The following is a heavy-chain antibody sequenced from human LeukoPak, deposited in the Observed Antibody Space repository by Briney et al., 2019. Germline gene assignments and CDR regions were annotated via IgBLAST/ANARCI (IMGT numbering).Heavy chain of an antibody. CDR1: GFTFSSYS. CDR2: LSGSGGDT. D-gene: IGHD5-12*01. J-gene: IGHJ4*02. CDR3: ARGPSGYHNT. Sequence: GGSLRLSCAASGFTFSSYSMNWARQAPGKGLEWVSSLSGSGGDTYYADSVKGRFSISRDNSKNTLYLQMNSLRAEDTAVYYCARGPSGYHNTGGQGTLVTVSS. V-gene: IGHV3-21*01.